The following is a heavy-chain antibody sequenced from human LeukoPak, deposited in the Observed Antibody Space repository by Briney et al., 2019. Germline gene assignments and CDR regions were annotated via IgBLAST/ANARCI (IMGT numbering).Heavy chain of an antibody. CDR1: GFTFSSYW. Sequence: GGSLRLSCAASGFTFSSYWMSWVRQAPGKGLEWVANIKQDGSEKYYVDSVKGRFTISRDNAKNSLYLQMNSLRAKDTAVYYCARDFFKVVYYGSGSYSHFDYWGQGTLVTVSS. V-gene: IGHV3-7*01. D-gene: IGHD3-10*01. J-gene: IGHJ4*02. CDR3: ARDFFKVVYYGSGSYSHFDY. CDR2: IKQDGSEK.